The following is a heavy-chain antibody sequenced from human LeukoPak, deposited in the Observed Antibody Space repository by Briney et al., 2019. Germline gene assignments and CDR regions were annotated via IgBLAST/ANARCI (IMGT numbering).Heavy chain of an antibody. CDR2: IYYTGST. V-gene: IGHV4-59*08. Sequence: SETLSLTCTVSGGSINNYYWSWVRQPPGAGLEWLVYIYYTGSTNYNPPLKTRLTISVDTSKNQFSLRLNSVTAADTAVYYRARFSQYYDSPTHYLDYWGQGILVTVSS. J-gene: IGHJ4*02. CDR3: ARFSQYYDSPTHYLDY. D-gene: IGHD3-16*01. CDR1: GGSINNYY.